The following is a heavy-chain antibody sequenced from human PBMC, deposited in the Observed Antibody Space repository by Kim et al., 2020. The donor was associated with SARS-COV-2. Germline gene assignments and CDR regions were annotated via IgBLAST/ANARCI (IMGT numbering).Heavy chain of an antibody. CDR3: ASLSTGYVGGQFDY. D-gene: IGHD3-16*01. CDR1: GFTFSSYW. J-gene: IGHJ4*02. CDR2: VTSDGSST. Sequence: GGSLRLSCVASGFTFSSYWMHWVRQAPGKGLVWVSRVTSDGSSTSYADSVKGRFTISRDNARNTLYLQMNSLRAEDTAVYYCASLSTGYVGGQFDYWSEG. V-gene: IGHV3-74*01.